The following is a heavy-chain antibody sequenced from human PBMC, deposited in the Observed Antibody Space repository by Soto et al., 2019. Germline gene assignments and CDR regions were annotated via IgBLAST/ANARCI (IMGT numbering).Heavy chain of an antibody. Sequence: VVSLRLSCEASGFTFNTYSMHWVRQPPCKGLEWLAAIWYDGTRKYYADSVKGRFIISRDNSKKTLYLEMNSLRAEDTAVYYCARAGGTTVTGLWHFDSWGQGTLVTVSS. V-gene: IGHV3-33*01. D-gene: IGHD4-17*01. CDR2: IWYDGTRK. CDR1: GFTFNTYS. CDR3: ARAGGTTVTGLWHFDS. J-gene: IGHJ4*02.